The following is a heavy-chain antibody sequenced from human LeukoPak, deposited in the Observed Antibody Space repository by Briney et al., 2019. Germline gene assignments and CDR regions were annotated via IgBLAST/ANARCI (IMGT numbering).Heavy chain of an antibody. CDR3: AKDIQGSY. V-gene: IGHV3-23*01. J-gene: IGHJ4*02. D-gene: IGHD2-21*01. Sequence: GGSLRLSCAASGFSFNSAAMTWVRQAPGKGLEWVSLVSSSGANTYYADSVKGRFTVSRDNSKNTLYLQMNSLRAEDTAIYYCAKDIQGSYWGQGTLVTVSS. CDR2: VSSSGANT. CDR1: GFSFNSAA.